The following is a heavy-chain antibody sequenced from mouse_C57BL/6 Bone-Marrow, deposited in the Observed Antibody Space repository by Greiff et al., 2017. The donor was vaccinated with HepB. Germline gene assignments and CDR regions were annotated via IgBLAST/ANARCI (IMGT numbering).Heavy chain of an antibody. CDR2: SRNKANDYTT. CDR1: GFTFSDFY. CDR3: ARDDGTGTYAMDY. J-gene: IGHJ4*01. V-gene: IGHV7-1*01. Sequence: EVMLVESGGGLVQSGRSLRLSCATSGFTFSDFYMEWVRQAPGKGLEWIAASRNKANDYTTEYSASVKGRFIVSRDTSQSILYLQMNALRAEDTAIYYCARDDGTGTYAMDYWGQGTSVTVSS. D-gene: IGHD4-1*01.